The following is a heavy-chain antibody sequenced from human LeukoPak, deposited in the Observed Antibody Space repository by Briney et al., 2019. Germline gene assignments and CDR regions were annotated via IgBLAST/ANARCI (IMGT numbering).Heavy chain of an antibody. CDR1: GYTFTGYY. CDR2: INPHSGGT. CDR3: ARDVGEYCSSTNCYASHY. D-gene: IGHD2-2*01. Sequence: ASVKVSCKASGYTFTGYYIHWVRQAPGQGLEWMGWINPHSGGTNYAQKFQGGVTMTRDTSITTAYMELSSRRSDDTAVYYCARDVGEYCSSTNCYASHYWGQGTLVTVSS. V-gene: IGHV1-2*02. J-gene: IGHJ4*02.